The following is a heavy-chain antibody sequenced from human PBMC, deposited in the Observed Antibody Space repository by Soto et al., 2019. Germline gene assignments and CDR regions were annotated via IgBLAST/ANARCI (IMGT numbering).Heavy chain of an antibody. CDR1: GGTFSSYA. J-gene: IGHJ4*02. CDR3: ARLGIAAAEESVFDY. V-gene: IGHV1-69*13. D-gene: IGHD6-13*01. CDR2: IIPIFGTA. Sequence: ASVKVSCKASGGTFSSYAISWVRQAPGQGLEWMGGIIPIFGTANYAQKFQGRVTITADESTSTAYMELSSLRSEDPAVYYCARLGIAAAEESVFDYWGQGTLVTVSS.